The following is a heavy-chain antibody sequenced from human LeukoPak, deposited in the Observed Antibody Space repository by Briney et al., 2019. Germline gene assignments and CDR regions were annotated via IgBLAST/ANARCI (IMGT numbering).Heavy chain of an antibody. CDR3: ARGQEGFDY. CDR2: IYPRDGST. J-gene: IGHJ4*02. CDR1: GYSFTSNY. Sequence: ASVKVSCKVSGYSFTSNYIHWVRQAPGQGLEWMGMIYPRDGSTSYAQRFQDRVTVTRDTSTSTAHMELSGLRSEDTAVYYCARGQEGFDYWGQGTLVTVSS. V-gene: IGHV1-46*01.